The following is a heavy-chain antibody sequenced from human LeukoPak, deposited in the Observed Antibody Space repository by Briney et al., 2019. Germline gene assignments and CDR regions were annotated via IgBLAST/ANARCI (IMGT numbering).Heavy chain of an antibody. J-gene: IGHJ4*02. D-gene: IGHD3-22*01. V-gene: IGHV3-9*01. CDR3: AKDIGVAVVTSPDY. CDR2: ISWNSGSI. CDR1: GFTFDDYA. Sequence: PGGSLRLSCAASGFTFDDYAMHWVRQAPGKGLEWVSGISWNSGSIGYADSVKGRFTISRDNAKNSLYLQMNSLRAEDTALYYCAKDIGVAVVTSPDYWGQGTPVTVSS.